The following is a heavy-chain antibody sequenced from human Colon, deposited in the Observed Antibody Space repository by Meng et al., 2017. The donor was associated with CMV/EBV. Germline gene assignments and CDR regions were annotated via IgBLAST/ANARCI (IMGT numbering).Heavy chain of an antibody. D-gene: IGHD3-10*01. J-gene: IGHJ4*02. V-gene: IGHV4-4*07. CDR2: LRPTGSI. Sequence: VCLMVLVPCRLTPLMTMPRPCRVFGASIHIYYWAWIWRHDGKGLELIGRLRPTGSIDYNPSLMSRVTMSVDTSKNQLSLNLKSVTAADTAVYYCVRAAARGVPVDHWGQGMLVTVSS. CDR1: GASIHIYY. CDR3: VRAAARGVPVDH.